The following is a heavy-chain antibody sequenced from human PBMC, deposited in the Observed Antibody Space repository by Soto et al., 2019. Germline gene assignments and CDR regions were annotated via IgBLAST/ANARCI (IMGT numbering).Heavy chain of an antibody. Sequence: QVQLVESGGGVVQPGRSLRLSCAASGFTFSSFGMHWVRQAPGKGLEWVAVASYDGSYKYYADSVKGPFTISRDNSKNTLYLQRNSLRAEDTAVYYCAKERSVVATTPDFDYWGQGTLVTVSS. CDR1: GFTFSSFG. J-gene: IGHJ4*02. V-gene: IGHV3-30*18. D-gene: IGHD5-12*01. CDR3: AKERSVVATTPDFDY. CDR2: ASYDGSYK.